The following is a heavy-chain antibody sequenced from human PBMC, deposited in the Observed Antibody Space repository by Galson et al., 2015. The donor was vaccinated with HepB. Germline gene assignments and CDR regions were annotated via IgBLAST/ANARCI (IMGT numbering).Heavy chain of an antibody. CDR3: ARDLNDFGDYNYAGYFQH. D-gene: IGHD4-17*01. CDR1: GFTFSSDA. CDR2: ISGGGGRT. J-gene: IGHJ1*01. Sequence: SLRLSCAASGFTFSSDALTWVRQAPGKGLEWVSVISGGGGRTDYADSVKGRFTISRDNSRNTLYLQMNSLRAEDTAVYYCARDLNDFGDYNYAGYFQHWGQGTLVTVSS. V-gene: IGHV3-23*01.